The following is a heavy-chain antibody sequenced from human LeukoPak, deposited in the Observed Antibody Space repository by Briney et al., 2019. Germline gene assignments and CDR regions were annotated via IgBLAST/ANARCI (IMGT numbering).Heavy chain of an antibody. D-gene: IGHD1-26*01. CDR2: IIPIFGTA. V-gene: IGHV1-69*05. Sequence: GSSVKVSCKASGGTFSSYAISWVRQAPGQGLEWMGGIIPIFGTANYAQKFQGRVTITTDESTSTAYMELSSLRSEDTAVYYCASIVGATGAFDIWGQGTMVTVSS. CDR1: GGTFSSYA. CDR3: ASIVGATGAFDI. J-gene: IGHJ3*02.